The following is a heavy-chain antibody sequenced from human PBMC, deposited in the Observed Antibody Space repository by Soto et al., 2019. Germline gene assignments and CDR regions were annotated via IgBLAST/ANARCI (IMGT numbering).Heavy chain of an antibody. V-gene: IGHV1-69*01. CDR2: IIPIFGTA. CDR3: SRTYCSGGSYYSWQVNWFDP. CDR1: GGTFSSYA. Sequence: QVQLVQSGAEVKKPGSSVKVSCKASGGTFSSYAISWVRQAPGQGLEWMGGIIPIFGTANYAQKFQGRVTITEDESTSTAYMELSSLRYEDTAVYYCSRTYCSGGSYYSWQVNWFDPWGQGTLVTVSS. D-gene: IGHD2-15*01. J-gene: IGHJ5*02.